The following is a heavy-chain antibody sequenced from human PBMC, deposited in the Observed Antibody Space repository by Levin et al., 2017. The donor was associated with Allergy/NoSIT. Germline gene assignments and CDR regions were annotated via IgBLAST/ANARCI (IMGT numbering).Heavy chain of an antibody. D-gene: IGHD2/OR15-2a*01. CDR2: INTDGSST. CDR3: TRATWTAFDI. J-gene: IGHJ3*02. CDR1: GFTFSSYW. Sequence: QSGGSLRLSCAASGFTFSSYWIHWVRQTPGKGLVWVSRINTDGSSTSYADSVKGRFTISRDNAKNTVVMQMNSLRAEDTAVYYCTRATWTAFDIWGQGTMVIVSS. V-gene: IGHV3-74*01.